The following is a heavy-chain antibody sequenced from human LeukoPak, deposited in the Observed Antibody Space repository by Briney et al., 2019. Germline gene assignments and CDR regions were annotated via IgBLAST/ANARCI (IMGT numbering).Heavy chain of an antibody. CDR3: ARGSSPATEMATIVLYY. Sequence: ASVKVSCKASGGTFSSYAISWVRQAPGQGLEWMGGIIPIFGTANYAQKFQGRVTITTDESTSTAYMELSSLRSEDTAVYYCARGSSPATEMATIVLYYWGQGTLVTVSS. CDR1: GGTFSSYA. J-gene: IGHJ4*02. D-gene: IGHD5-24*01. V-gene: IGHV1-69*05. CDR2: IIPIFGTA.